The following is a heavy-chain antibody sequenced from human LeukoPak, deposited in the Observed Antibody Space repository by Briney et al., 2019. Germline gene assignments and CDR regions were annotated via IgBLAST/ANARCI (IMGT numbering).Heavy chain of an antibody. CDR1: GGSFSGYY. CDR2: INHSGST. Sequence: PSETLSHTCAVYGGSFSGYYWSWIRQPPGKGLEWIGEINHSGSTNYNPSLKSRVTISVDTSKNQFSLKLSSVTAADTAVYYCARAGGYCSGGSCYLGLYFDYWGQGTLVTVSS. CDR3: ARAGGYCSGGSCYLGLYFDY. V-gene: IGHV4-34*01. D-gene: IGHD2-15*01. J-gene: IGHJ4*02.